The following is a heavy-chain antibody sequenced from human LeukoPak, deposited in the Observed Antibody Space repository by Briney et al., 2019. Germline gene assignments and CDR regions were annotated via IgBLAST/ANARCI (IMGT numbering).Heavy chain of an antibody. CDR1: GFTFSSYW. CDR2: INSDGSST. V-gene: IGHV3-74*01. D-gene: IGHD3-22*01. J-gene: IGHJ4*02. Sequence: SGGSLRLSCAASGFTFSSYWMHWVRQAPGKGLVWVSRINSDGSSTSYADSVKGRFTISRDNAKNTLYLQMNSLRAEDTAVYYCARDKRPYYYDSSGYCDYWGQGTLATVSS. CDR3: ARDKRPYYYDSSGYCDY.